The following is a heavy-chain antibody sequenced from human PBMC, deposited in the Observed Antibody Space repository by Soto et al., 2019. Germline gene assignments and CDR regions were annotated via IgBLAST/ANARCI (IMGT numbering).Heavy chain of an antibody. D-gene: IGHD2-21*02. J-gene: IGHJ6*02. CDR2: VTANGGST. CDR3: ASLGVGDWANYYYYYGMDV. Sequence: CSLKLSCAATGFSFSVYAMTWVRQAPGKELEWVSAVTANGGSTYSADSVKGRFTISRDNSKNTLFLQMNSLRAEDTAVYYCASLGVGDWANYYYYYGMDVWGQGTTVTVSS. CDR1: GFSFSVYA. V-gene: IGHV3-23*01.